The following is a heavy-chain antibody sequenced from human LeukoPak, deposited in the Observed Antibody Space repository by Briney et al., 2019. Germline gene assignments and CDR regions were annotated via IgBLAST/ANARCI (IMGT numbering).Heavy chain of an antibody. CDR2: IKQDGSEK. V-gene: IGHV3-7*01. CDR3: ARAAIVVVPAAIQGARPVFDY. D-gene: IGHD2-2*01. CDR1: GFTFSSYW. J-gene: IGHJ4*02. Sequence: GGSLRLSCAASGFTFSSYWMSWVRQAPGKGLEWVANIKQDGSEKYYVDSVKGRFTISRDNAKNSLYLQMNSLRAEDTAVYYCARAAIVVVPAAIQGARPVFDYWGQGTLVTVSS.